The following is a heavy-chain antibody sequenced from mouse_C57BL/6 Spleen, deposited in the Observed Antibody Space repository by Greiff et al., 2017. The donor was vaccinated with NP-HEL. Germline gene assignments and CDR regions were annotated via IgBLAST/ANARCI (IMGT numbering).Heavy chain of an antibody. CDR2: ISSGGDYI. CDR1: GFTFSSYA. CDR3: TREEGLLRFAY. D-gene: IGHD2-3*01. V-gene: IGHV5-9-1*02. J-gene: IGHJ3*01. Sequence: EVQLQESGEGLVKPGGSLKLSCAASGFTFSSYAMSWVRQTPEKRLEWVAYISSGGDYIYYADTVKGRFTIARDNARNTLYLQRSSLKSEDTAMYYCTREEGLLRFAYWGQGTLVTVSA.